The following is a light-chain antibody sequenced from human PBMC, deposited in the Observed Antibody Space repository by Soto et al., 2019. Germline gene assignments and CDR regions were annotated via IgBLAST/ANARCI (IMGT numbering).Light chain of an antibody. V-gene: IGKV3-11*01. Sequence: EIVLTQSPSTLSSSPGERATLSCRASQSVSSYLDWYQQKPGQAPRLLIYDASNMATGIPARFSGSGSGTDFTLTISSLGPEDFDVYYCQQRSNWTPAYTFGQGTKLEIK. CDR3: QQRSNWTPAYT. CDR1: QSVSSY. J-gene: IGKJ2*01. CDR2: DAS.